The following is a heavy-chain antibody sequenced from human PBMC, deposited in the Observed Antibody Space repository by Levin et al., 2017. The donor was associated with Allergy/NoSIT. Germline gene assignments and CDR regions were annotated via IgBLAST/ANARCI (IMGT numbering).Heavy chain of an antibody. Sequence: ASVKVSCESSASAFSSYGFTWVRQAPGQGLEWMGWISAYNGHTDYAQKFQGRVTMTTDTSTNTAYMELRSLTSGDTAIYYCASTRGSYLRAAFDIWGQGTMVTVSS. J-gene: IGHJ3*02. D-gene: IGHD1-26*01. V-gene: IGHV1-18*01. CDR2: ISAYNGHT. CDR1: ASAFSSYG. CDR3: ASTRGSYLRAAFDI.